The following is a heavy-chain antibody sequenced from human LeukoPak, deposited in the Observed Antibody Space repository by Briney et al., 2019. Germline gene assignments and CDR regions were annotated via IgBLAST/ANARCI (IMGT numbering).Heavy chain of an antibody. CDR3: AKNTWKSSDSGRGRMDV. D-gene: IGHD3-10*01. CDR1: GFAFSSYA. J-gene: IGHJ6*02. CDR2: ISYDGSNK. V-gene: IGHV3-30*04. Sequence: GGSLRLSCAASGFAFSSYAMHWVRQAPGKGLKWVAVISYDGSNKYYADSVKARFTISRDDAQNSLYLQMNSLRAEDTAVYYCAKNTWKSSDSGRGRMDVWGQGTTVTVSS.